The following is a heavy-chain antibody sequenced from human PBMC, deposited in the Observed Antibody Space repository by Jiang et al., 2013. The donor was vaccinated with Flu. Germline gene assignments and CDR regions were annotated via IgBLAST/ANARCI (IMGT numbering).Heavy chain of an antibody. Sequence: GPGLVKPSETLSLTCTVSGYSISSGYYWGWIRQPPGKGLEWIGSIYHSGSTYYNPSLKSRVTISVDTSKNQFSLKLSSVTAADTAVYYCAREFLESDHRFDYWGQGTLVTVSS. V-gene: IGHV4-38-2*02. CDR1: GYSISSGYY. J-gene: IGHJ4*02. CDR2: IYHSGST. CDR3: AREFLESDHRFDY. D-gene: IGHD2/OR15-2a*01.